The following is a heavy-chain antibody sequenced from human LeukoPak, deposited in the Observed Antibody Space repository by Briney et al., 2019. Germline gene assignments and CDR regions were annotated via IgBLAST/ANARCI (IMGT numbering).Heavy chain of an antibody. Sequence: GASVKVSCKASGYTFTGYYIHWVRQAPEQGLEWMGWMNPNSGGTNYAQKFQGRVTMTRDTSINTAYMELNRLTSDDTAVYYCAKASGFHSDDYWGQGTLVTVSS. V-gene: IGHV1-2*02. CDR2: MNPNSGGT. J-gene: IGHJ4*02. D-gene: IGHD1-26*01. CDR1: GYTFTGYY. CDR3: AKASGFHSDDY.